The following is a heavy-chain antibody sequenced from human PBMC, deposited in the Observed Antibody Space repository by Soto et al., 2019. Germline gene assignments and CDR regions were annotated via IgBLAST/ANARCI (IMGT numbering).Heavy chain of an antibody. J-gene: IGHJ4*02. CDR3: ARDETYTSWWYFEV. V-gene: IGHV1-18*01. D-gene: IGHD2-15*01. Sequence: QVQLVQSGGEVKEPGASVKVSCKASGYMFNSYGMSWLRQAPGQGLEWMGWISGYNGKTNYAQDFQGRITMTTETSTTPGYMELRSLSSDDPAGYYCARDETYTSWWYFEVWGQGTLGTVPS. CDR2: ISGYNGKT. CDR1: GYMFNSYG.